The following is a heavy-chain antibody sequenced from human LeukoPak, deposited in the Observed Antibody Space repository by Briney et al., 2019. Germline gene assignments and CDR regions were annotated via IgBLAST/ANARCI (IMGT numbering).Heavy chain of an antibody. CDR1: GGSISSYY. V-gene: IGHV4-4*07. Sequence: SETLSLTCAVSGGSISSYYWSWMRQPAGKGLEWIGRIYTSGGTNYNPSLTSRVTMSVDTSKNQSSLKLSSVTAADTAVYYCARDWGSGRYYDWYFDLWGRGTLVTVSS. CDR2: IYTSGGT. CDR3: ARDWGSGRYYDWYFDL. D-gene: IGHD1-26*01. J-gene: IGHJ2*01.